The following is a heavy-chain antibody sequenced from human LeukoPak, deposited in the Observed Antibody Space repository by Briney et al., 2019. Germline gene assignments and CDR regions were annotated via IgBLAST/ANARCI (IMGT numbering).Heavy chain of an antibody. V-gene: IGHV1-24*01. CDR1: GYTLTELS. J-gene: IGHJ4*02. Sequence: GASVKVSCKVSGYTLTELSMHWVRQAPGKGLEWMGGFDPEDGETIYAQKFQGRVTMTEDTSTDTAYMELSSLRSEDTAVYYCATWDYYDSSGFVFDYWGQGTLVTVSS. D-gene: IGHD3-22*01. CDR3: ATWDYYDSSGFVFDY. CDR2: FDPEDGET.